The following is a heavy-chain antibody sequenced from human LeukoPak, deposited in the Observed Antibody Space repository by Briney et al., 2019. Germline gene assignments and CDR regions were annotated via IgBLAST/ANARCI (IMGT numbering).Heavy chain of an antibody. Sequence: SVKVSCKASGGTFSSYAISWVRQAPGQELEWMGGIIPIFGTANYAQKFQGRVTITADESTSTAYMELSSLRSEDTAVYYCARANRYDSSGAFDYWGQGTLVTVSS. V-gene: IGHV1-69*13. CDR1: GGTFSSYA. CDR2: IIPIFGTA. CDR3: ARANRYDSSGAFDY. J-gene: IGHJ4*02. D-gene: IGHD3-22*01.